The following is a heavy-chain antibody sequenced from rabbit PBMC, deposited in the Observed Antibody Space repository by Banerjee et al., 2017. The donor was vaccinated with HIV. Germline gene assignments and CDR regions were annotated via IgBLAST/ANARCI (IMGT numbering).Heavy chain of an antibody. V-gene: IGHV1S47*01. Sequence: QEQLVESGGGLVQPGGSLKLSCKASGFDFSSYGVSWVRQAPGKGLEWIGYIDPVFGSTYYASWVNGRFTISSHNAQNTLYLQLNSLTAADTATYFCVREGYDDYGDYGRLDLWGQGTLVTVS. CDR2: IDPVFGST. CDR1: GFDFSSYG. J-gene: IGHJ3*01. D-gene: IGHD2-1*01. CDR3: VREGYDDYGDYGRLDL.